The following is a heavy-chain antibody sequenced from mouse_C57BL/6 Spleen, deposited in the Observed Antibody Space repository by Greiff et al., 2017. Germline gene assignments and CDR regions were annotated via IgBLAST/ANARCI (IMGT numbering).Heavy chain of an antibody. V-gene: IGHV1-42*01. CDR1: GYSFTGYY. J-gene: IGHJ2*01. Sequence: VQLQQSGPELVKPGASVKISCKASGYSFTGYYMNWVKQSPEKSLEWIGEINPSTGGTTYNQKFKAKATLTVDKSSSTAYMQLKSLTSEDSAVYYCARLAVVADYGGQGTTLTVSS. CDR3: ARLAVVADY. CDR2: INPSTGGT. D-gene: IGHD1-1*01.